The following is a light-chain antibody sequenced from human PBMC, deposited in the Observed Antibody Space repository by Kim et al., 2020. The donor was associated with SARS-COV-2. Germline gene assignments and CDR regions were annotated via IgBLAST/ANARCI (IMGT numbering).Light chain of an antibody. J-gene: IGLJ2*01. Sequence: GQSLPISATGTSSDVGGHNYVSWYQQHPGKAPKLLIYEVSERPSGVPDRFSGSKSGNTASLTVSGLQSEDEADYYCSSYAGSNIVVFGGGTQLTVL. CDR3: SSYAGSNIVV. V-gene: IGLV2-8*01. CDR2: EVS. CDR1: SSDVGGHNY.